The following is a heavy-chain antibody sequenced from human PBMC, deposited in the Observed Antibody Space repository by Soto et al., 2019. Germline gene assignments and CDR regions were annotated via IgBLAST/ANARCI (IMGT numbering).Heavy chain of an antibody. V-gene: IGHV4-59*01. CDR1: GGTISSYY. Sequence: SETLSLTCTVSGGTISSYYWSWIRQPPGKGLEWIGYIYYSGSTNYNPSLKSRVTISVDTSKNQFSLKLSSVTAADTAVYYCARVRRGYAFFDYWGQGTLVTVSS. CDR2: IYYSGST. CDR3: ARVRRGYAFFDY. D-gene: IGHD2-8*01. J-gene: IGHJ4*02.